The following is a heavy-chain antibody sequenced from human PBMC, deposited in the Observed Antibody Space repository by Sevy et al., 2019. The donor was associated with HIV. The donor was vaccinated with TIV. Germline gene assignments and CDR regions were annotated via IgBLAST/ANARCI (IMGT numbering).Heavy chain of an antibody. J-gene: IGHJ6*03. CDR2: IIPIFGTA. D-gene: IGHD6-19*01. CDR1: GGTFSSYA. Sequence: ASVKVSCKASGGTFSSYAISWVRQAPGQGLEWMGGIIPIFGTANYAQKFQGRVTITADKSTSTAYMELSSLRPGDTAVYYCARVGSGWYREDYYYYMDVWGKGTTVTVSS. CDR3: ARVGSGWYREDYYYYMDV. V-gene: IGHV1-69*06.